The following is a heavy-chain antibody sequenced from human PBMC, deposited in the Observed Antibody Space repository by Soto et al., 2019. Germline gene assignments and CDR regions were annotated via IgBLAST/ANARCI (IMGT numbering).Heavy chain of an antibody. Sequence: EVQLVESGGGLVQPGESLRLSCAASGFTFSTYWMTWVRQPPGKWLEWVANIDQDGSERYYVDSVRGRLTISRDNAKNSLYRQMNSLGVEDTAVYYCLCGGNFFVYWGQGTLVTVSP. CDR2: IDQDGSER. D-gene: IGHD3-16*01. CDR3: LCGGNFFVY. J-gene: IGHJ4*02. CDR1: GFTFSTYW. V-gene: IGHV3-7*01.